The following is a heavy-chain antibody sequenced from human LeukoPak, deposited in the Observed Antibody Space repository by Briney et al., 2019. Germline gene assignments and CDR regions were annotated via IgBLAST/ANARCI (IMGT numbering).Heavy chain of an antibody. V-gene: IGHV4-61*02. J-gene: IGHJ6*03. Sequence: PSETLSLTCTVSGGSISSGSYYWSWIRQPAGKGLEWIGRIYTSGSTNYNPSLKSRVTISVDTSKNQFSLKLSSVTAADTAVYYCARGVVTRGRNPPGLLDYYMDVWGKGTTVTVSS. CDR2: IYTSGST. CDR3: ARGVVTRGRNPPGLLDYYMDV. D-gene: IGHD4-23*01. CDR1: GGSISSGSYY.